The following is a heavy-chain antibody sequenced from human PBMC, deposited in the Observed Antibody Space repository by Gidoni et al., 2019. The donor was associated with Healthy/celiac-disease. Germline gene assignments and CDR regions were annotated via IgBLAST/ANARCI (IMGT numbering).Heavy chain of an antibody. J-gene: IGHJ3*02. V-gene: IGHV1-2*02. CDR3: AREILGYCSSTSCPDAFDI. CDR1: GYTFTGYY. D-gene: IGHD2-2*01. CDR2: INPNSGGT. Sequence: QVQLVQSGAEVKKPGASVKVSCKASGYTFTGYYIHWVRQAPGQGLEWMGWINPNSGGTNYAQKFQGRVTMTRDTSISTAYMELSRLRSDDTAVYYCAREILGYCSSTSCPDAFDIWGQGTMVTVSS.